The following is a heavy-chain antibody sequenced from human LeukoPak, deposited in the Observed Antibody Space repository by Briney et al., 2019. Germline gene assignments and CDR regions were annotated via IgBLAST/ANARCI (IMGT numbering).Heavy chain of an antibody. J-gene: IGHJ3*02. D-gene: IGHD5-12*01. CDR3: AKDTSGYDNFDAFDI. Sequence: PGRSLRLSCAASGFTFDDYAMHWVRHAPGKGLEGVSGISWNSGSIGYADSVKGRFTISRDNAKNSLYLQMNSLRAEDTALYYCAKDTSGYDNFDAFDIWGQGTMVTVSS. CDR1: GFTFDDYA. V-gene: IGHV3-9*01. CDR2: ISWNSGSI.